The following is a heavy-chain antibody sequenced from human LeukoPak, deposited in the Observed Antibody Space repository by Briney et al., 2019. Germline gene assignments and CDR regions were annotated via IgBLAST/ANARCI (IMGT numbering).Heavy chain of an antibody. CDR1: GGSVSSASYY. CDR2: IYSSVST. CDR3: ARDEWFGY. D-gene: IGHD3-10*01. J-gene: IGHJ4*02. V-gene: IGHV4-61*01. Sequence: SETLSLTCTVSGGSVSSASYYWSWIRQPPGKGLEWIGYIYSSVSTKYNTSLKSRVTISVDTSKNQVSLNLSSVTATDTAVYYCARDEWFGYWGQGTLVTVSS.